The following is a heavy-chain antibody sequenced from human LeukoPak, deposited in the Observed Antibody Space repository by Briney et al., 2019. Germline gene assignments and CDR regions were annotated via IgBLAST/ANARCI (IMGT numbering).Heavy chain of an antibody. CDR2: ISSSSDYI. CDR3: AKDLGTWIQLWLDY. V-gene: IGHV3-21*01. J-gene: IGHJ4*02. D-gene: IGHD5-18*01. CDR1: EFTFSSYN. Sequence: GGSLRLSCAASEFTFSSYNMNWVRQAPGKGLEWVSSISSSSDYIYYADSVKGRFTISRDNAKNSLYLQMKSLRAEDTAVYYCAKDLGTWIQLWLDYWGQGTLVTVSS.